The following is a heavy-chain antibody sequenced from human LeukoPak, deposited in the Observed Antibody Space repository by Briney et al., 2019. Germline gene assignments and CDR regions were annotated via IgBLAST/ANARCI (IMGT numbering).Heavy chain of an antibody. D-gene: IGHD5-12*01. CDR1: GFTFSSYA. Sequence: GRSLRLSCAASGFTFSSYAMHWVRQAPGKGLEWVAVISYDGSNKYYADSVKGRFTISRDNSKNTLYLQMNSLRAEDTVVYYCARAHSGYRRAYGMDVWGRGTTVTVSS. CDR3: ARAHSGYRRAYGMDV. CDR2: ISYDGSNK. V-gene: IGHV3-30-3*01. J-gene: IGHJ6*02.